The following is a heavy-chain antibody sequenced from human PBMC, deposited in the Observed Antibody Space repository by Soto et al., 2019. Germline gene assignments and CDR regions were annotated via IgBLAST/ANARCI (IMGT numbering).Heavy chain of an antibody. V-gene: IGHV4-61*01. D-gene: IGHD4-17*01. J-gene: IGHJ4*02. CDR2: VYYSGTT. Sequence: SETLSLTCAVYGGSVSNKTYYWSWLRQPPGKRLEWIGYVYYSGTTNYNPSLKSRVTISVDLSKNQFSLRLSSVTTADTALYYCARTTAVPNTLRSRYFFDYWGQGTLVTVSS. CDR3: ARTTAVPNTLRSRYFFDY. CDR1: GGSVSNKTYY.